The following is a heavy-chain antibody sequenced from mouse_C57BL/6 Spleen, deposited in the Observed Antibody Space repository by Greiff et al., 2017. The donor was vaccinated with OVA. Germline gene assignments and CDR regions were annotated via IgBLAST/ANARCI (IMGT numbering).Heavy chain of an antibody. Sequence: QVQLQQPGAELVMPGSSVKLSCKASGYTFTSYWMHWVKQRPIQGLEWIGNIDPSDSETHYNQKFKDKATLTVDKSSSTAYMQLSSLTSEDSAVYYCARTYYGSSYEYYFDYWGQGTTLTVSS. CDR1: GYTFTSYW. CDR3: ARTYYGSSYEYYFDY. V-gene: IGHV1-52*01. D-gene: IGHD1-1*01. J-gene: IGHJ2*01. CDR2: IDPSDSET.